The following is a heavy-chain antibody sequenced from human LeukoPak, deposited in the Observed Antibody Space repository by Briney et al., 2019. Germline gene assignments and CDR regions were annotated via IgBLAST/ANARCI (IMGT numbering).Heavy chain of an antibody. J-gene: IGHJ4*02. D-gene: IGHD2-2*01. CDR1: GXTFTNFA. V-gene: IGHV3-23*01. Sequence: GGSLRPSCAASGXTFTNFAMNWVRQAPGKGLEWVSGVSGSGGRTYYAESVKGRFTISRDNSKNTLYLQMNSLRAEDTALYYCAKDLWSSPDSTNDYWGQGTLVTVSS. CDR2: VSGSGGRT. CDR3: AKDLWSSPDSTNDY.